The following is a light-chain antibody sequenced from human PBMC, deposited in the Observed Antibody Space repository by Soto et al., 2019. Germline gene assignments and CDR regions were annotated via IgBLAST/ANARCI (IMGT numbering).Light chain of an antibody. V-gene: IGLV1-44*01. CDR1: SSNIGSNT. CDR3: AALDDSLNGLV. CDR2: SNN. Sequence: QSVLTQPPSASGTPGQRVTISCSGSSSNIGSNTVNWYQQLPGTAPKLLIYSNNQRPSGVPDRFSGSKSGTSASLAISGPQAEDEAYYYCAALDDSLNGLVFGTGTKLTVL. J-gene: IGLJ1*01.